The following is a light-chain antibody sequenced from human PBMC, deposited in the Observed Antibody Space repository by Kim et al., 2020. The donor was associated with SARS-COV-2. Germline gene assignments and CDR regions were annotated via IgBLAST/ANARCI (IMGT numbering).Light chain of an antibody. CDR3: SAWDSSLSAWV. CDR1: SNNVGDQG. Sequence: RQNATLTCTGNSNNVGDQGAAWLQQLQGHPPNLLSYRNNNRPSGISEKFSASRSGNTASLTITGLLPEDEADYYCSAWDSSLSAWVFGGGTQLTVL. V-gene: IGLV10-54*04. CDR2: RNN. J-gene: IGLJ3*02.